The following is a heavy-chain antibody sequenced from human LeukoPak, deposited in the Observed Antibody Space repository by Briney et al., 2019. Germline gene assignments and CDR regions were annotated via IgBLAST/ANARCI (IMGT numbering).Heavy chain of an antibody. CDR2: IIPILDIA. V-gene: IGHV1-69*04. CDR3: AGTKDYGDSSYSFYGLDV. J-gene: IGHJ6*02. D-gene: IGHD4-17*01. CDR1: GGTFSSYV. Sequence: SVKVSCKASGGTFSSYVISWVRQAPGQGLEWMGRIIPILDIANYAQKFQGRVTITADKSTSTAYMELSSLTSEDTAVYYCAGTKDYGDSSYSFYGLDVWGQGTTVTVSS.